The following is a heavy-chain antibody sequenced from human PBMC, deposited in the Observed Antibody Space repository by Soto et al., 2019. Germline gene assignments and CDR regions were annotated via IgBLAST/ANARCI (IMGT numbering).Heavy chain of an antibody. CDR2: ISSSSSTI. J-gene: IGHJ4*02. V-gene: IGHV3-48*01. CDR3: ARANYYGSPGDFDY. CDR1: GFTFSSYS. Sequence: EVQLVESGGGLVQPGGSLRLSCAAPGFTFSSYSMNWVRQAPGKGLEWVSYISSSSSTIYYADSVKGRFTISRDNAKISLYLIMNTLRAEDTAVYYCARANYYGSPGDFDYWGQGTLVTVSS. D-gene: IGHD3-10*01.